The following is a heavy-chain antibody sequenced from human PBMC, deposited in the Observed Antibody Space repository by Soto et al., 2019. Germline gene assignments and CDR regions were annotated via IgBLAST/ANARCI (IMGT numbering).Heavy chain of an antibody. CDR2: IGGGGAGT. D-gene: IGHD1-26*01. Sequence: EVQLLESGGGLVQPGGSLRLSCVASGFISSDYVMSWVRQAPGKGLEWVSAIGGGGAGTSYSDSVKGRFTIFRDNSSNTVHMQINSLRADDTAVYYCASRFVIVQAVLVLNYHYGMDVWRQGSTVTVSS. CDR3: ASRFVIVQAVLVLNYHYGMDV. CDR1: GFISSDYV. V-gene: IGHV3-23*01. J-gene: IGHJ6*02.